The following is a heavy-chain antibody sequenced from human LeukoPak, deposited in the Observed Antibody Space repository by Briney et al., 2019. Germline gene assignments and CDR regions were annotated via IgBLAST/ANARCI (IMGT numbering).Heavy chain of an antibody. CDR1: GFTFSTYE. Sequence: GGSLRLSCAVSGFTFSTYEMNWVRQAPGKGLEWVGRIKSTTDGGTTAYATPVKGRFTISRDDSKNMLYLQMNSLKTEDTAVYYCTTALQWDPPGFDYWGQGTLVTVSS. CDR2: IKSTTDGGTT. D-gene: IGHD1-26*01. J-gene: IGHJ4*02. CDR3: TTALQWDPPGFDY. V-gene: IGHV3-15*01.